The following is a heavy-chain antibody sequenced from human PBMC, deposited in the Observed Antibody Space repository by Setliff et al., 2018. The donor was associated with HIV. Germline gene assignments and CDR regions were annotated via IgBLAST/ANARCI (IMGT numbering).Heavy chain of an antibody. CDR3: ARADNPSEYSYGTGYWFDP. V-gene: IGHV3-11*04. D-gene: IGHD5-18*01. CDR1: GFTFSDYY. CDR2: VSSSGTTK. Sequence: PGGSLRLSCAASGFTFSDYYMSWIRQAPGKGLEWVSYVSSSGTTKWYADSVTGRFTISRDNAKNSLYLQMNSLRAADTAVYYCARADNPSEYSYGTGYWFDPWGQGTLVTVSS. J-gene: IGHJ5*02.